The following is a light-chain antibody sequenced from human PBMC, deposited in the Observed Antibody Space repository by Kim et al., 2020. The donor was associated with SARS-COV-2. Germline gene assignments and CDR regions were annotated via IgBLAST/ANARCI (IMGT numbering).Light chain of an antibody. CDR2: DVS. CDR1: SSDVGGYNY. V-gene: IGLV2-14*03. J-gene: IGLJ2*01. Sequence: QSALTQPASVSGSPGQSITISCTGTSSDVGGYNYVSWYQQHPGKAPKLMIYDVSNRPSGASNRFSGSKSGNTASLTSSGRQAEDEADYYCSSDASSSTVVFGGGNQLTVL. CDR3: SSDASSSTVV.